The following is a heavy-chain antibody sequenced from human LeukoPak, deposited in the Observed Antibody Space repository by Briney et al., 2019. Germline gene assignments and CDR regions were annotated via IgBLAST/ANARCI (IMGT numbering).Heavy chain of an antibody. J-gene: IGHJ4*02. V-gene: IGHV3-48*01. D-gene: IGHD7-27*01. CDR2: ISRTVDTI. Sequence: GGSLRLSCAASGFTCGTYSMNWVRQAPGKGLEWVAYISRTVDTIYYADSVKGRFTISRDHAKNSIYLQMNSLRAEDTAVYYCARGNWGTYYFDYWGQGILVTVSS. CDR1: GFTCGTYS. CDR3: ARGNWGTYYFDY.